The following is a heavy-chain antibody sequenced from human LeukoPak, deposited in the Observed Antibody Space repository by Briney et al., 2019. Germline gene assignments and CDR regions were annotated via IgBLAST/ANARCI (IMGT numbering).Heavy chain of an antibody. CDR3: ARVSRLATPFFDY. Sequence: SETLSLTCAVSGLCFNSYYGIWIRQPPGKGLEWVGYVSYSGSTNYNPSLESRLTLSVATSKNQFSLRVNSVTAADTAVYYCARVSRLATPFFDYWGQGILVTVS. CDR2: VSYSGST. CDR1: GLCFNSYY. J-gene: IGHJ4*02. V-gene: IGHV4-59*01. D-gene: IGHD6-19*01.